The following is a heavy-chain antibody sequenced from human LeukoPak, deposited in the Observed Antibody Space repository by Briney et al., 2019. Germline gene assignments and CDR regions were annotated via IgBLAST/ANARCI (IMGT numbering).Heavy chain of an antibody. CDR1: GFTFSSYS. Sequence: GSLRLSCAASGFTFSSYSMNWVRQAPGKGLEWVSSISSSSSYIYYADSVKGRFTISRDNAKNSLYLQMNSLRAEDTAVYYCAREITMVRGADWGQGTLVTVSS. CDR2: ISSSSSYI. J-gene: IGHJ4*02. CDR3: AREITMVRGAD. V-gene: IGHV3-21*01. D-gene: IGHD3-10*01.